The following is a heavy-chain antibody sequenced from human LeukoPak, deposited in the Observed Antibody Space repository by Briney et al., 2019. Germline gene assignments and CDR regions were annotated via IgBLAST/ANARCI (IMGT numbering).Heavy chain of an antibody. D-gene: IGHD6-13*01. Sequence: SETLSLTCAVYGGSFSGYYWSWIRQPPGKGLEWIGDIKHSGSTNYNPSLKSRVTISVDTSKKQFSLKLSSVTAADTAVYYCARGVGAAAGLPPFDYWGQGTLVTVSS. CDR1: GGSFSGYY. CDR2: IKHSGST. CDR3: ARGVGAAAGLPPFDY. J-gene: IGHJ4*02. V-gene: IGHV4-34*01.